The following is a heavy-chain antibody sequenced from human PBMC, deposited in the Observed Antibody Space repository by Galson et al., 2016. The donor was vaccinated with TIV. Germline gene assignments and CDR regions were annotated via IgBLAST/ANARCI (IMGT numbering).Heavy chain of an antibody. CDR3: VRRGGDTMVRGVIRDWFDP. V-gene: IGHV4-39*02. CDR2: IYDSGTT. D-gene: IGHD3-10*01. Sequence: ETLSLTCSVTGGSISSSIYYWGWIRQPPGKGLEWIGSIYDSGTTYYNPSLEIRVTISIDTSKNHFSLRLRSVTAADTALYYCVRRGGDTMVRGVIRDWFDPWGQGTLVTVSS. CDR1: GGSISSSIYY. J-gene: IGHJ5*02.